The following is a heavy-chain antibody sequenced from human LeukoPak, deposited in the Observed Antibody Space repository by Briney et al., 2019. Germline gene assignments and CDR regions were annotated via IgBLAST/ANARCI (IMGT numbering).Heavy chain of an antibody. CDR3: ARDHYYNSSGYTFGY. Sequence: PSETLSLTCTVSGGSISSYYWSWIRQPPGKGLEWLGYIYSSGSTNYNPSLKGRVTISVDTSKNQFSLKLTSVTAADTAVYYCARDHYYNSSGYTFGYWGQGTLVTVSS. J-gene: IGHJ4*02. D-gene: IGHD3-22*01. V-gene: IGHV4-59*01. CDR1: GGSISSYY. CDR2: IYSSGST.